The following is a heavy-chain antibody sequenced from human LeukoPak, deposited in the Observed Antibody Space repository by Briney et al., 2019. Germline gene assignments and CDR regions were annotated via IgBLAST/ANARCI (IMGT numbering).Heavy chain of an antibody. J-gene: IGHJ4*02. D-gene: IGHD2-8*01. CDR3: ANGDGFDY. CDR2: INQYGSEK. Sequence: GSLRLSCATSGFTFSTYWMSWVRQAPGKGLEWVANINQYGSEKYYVDSVKGRFTISRDNAKSSLYLQMNSLRADDTAVYYCANGDGFDYWGQGTLVTASS. CDR1: GFTFSTYW. V-gene: IGHV3-7*01.